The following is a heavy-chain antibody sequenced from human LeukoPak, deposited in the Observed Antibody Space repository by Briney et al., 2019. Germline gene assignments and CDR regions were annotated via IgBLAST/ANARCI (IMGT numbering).Heavy chain of an antibody. CDR2: ISYFGST. CDR3: ARDGDTAMILFAFDI. D-gene: IGHD5-18*01. CDR1: GFTFSSYW. J-gene: IGHJ3*02. V-gene: IGHV4-59*01. Sequence: GSLRLSCAASGFTFSSYWMSWVRQAPGKGLEWIGYISYFGSTNYNPSLESRVTMSVDTSKNQFSLKLSSMTAADTAVYYCARDGDTAMILFAFDIWGQGTMVTVPS.